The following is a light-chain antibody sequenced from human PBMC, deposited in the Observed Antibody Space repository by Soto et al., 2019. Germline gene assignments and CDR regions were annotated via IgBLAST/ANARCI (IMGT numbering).Light chain of an antibody. V-gene: IGLV2-14*03. Sequence: QSALTQPASVSGSPGRSVTISCTGTSSDVGNFNYVSWYQHLPGRAPKLIIYHVTNRPSGISYRFSASKSGRTASLTISGLQAEDDAFYYCSSYSSSTTHVVFGGGTKLTVL. J-gene: IGLJ2*01. CDR3: SSYSSSTTHVV. CDR2: HVT. CDR1: SSDVGNFNY.